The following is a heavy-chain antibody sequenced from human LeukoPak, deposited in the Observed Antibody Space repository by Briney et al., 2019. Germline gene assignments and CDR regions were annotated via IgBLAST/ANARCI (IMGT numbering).Heavy chain of an antibody. CDR2: IYSGGST. CDR3: ARDGSSGRGYYYYYGMDV. CDR1: GFTVSSNY. Sequence: GGSLRLSCAASGFTVSSNYMSWVRQAPGKGLEWVSVIYSGGSTYYADSVKGRFTISRDNSKNTLYLQMNSLRAEDTAVYYCARDGSSGRGYYYYYGMDVWGEGTTVTVSS. J-gene: IGHJ6*04. D-gene: IGHD1-26*01. V-gene: IGHV3-53*01.